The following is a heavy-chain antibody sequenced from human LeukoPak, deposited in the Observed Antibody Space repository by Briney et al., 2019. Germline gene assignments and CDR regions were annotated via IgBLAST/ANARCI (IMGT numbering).Heavy chain of an antibody. D-gene: IGHD3-16*01. V-gene: IGHV4-34*01. CDR1: GGSFSGYY. CDR3: ATKGGDDPHAGWFDP. J-gene: IGHJ5*02. CDR2: INHSGST. Sequence: SETLFLTCAVYGGSFSGYYWSWIRQPPGKGLEWIGEINHSGSTNYNPSLKSRVTISVDTSKNQFSLKLSSVTAADTAVYYCATKGGDDPHAGWFDPWGQGTLVTVSS.